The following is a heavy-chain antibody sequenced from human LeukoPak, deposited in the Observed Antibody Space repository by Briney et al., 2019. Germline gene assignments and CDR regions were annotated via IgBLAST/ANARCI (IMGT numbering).Heavy chain of an antibody. CDR1: GVSISNWIYY. CDR2: IYSNGLI. CDR3: ARAIYQEDYFDF. J-gene: IGHJ4*02. Sequence: SETLSLTCTVSGVSISNWIYYWGWIRQSPGKGLDWIGSIYSNGLIYYNPSLKSRVTISVDTSKSQVSLRVTSMTAADTAAYYCARAIYQEDYFDFWGQGSLVTVSS. V-gene: IGHV4-39*01. D-gene: IGHD2-2*01.